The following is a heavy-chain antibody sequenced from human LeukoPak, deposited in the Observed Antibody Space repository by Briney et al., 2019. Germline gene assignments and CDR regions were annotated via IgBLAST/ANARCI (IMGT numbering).Heavy chain of an antibody. D-gene: IGHD6-19*01. J-gene: IGHJ4*02. V-gene: IGHV4-61*02. Sequence: SETLSLTCTVSGGSISSGSYYWSWIRQPAGKGLEWIGRIYTSGSTNYNPSLKSRVTISVDTSKNQFSLKLSSVTAADTAVYYCRCSLAVAGTGHWGQGTLVTVSS. CDR3: RCSLAVAGTGH. CDR1: GGSISSGSYY. CDR2: IYTSGST.